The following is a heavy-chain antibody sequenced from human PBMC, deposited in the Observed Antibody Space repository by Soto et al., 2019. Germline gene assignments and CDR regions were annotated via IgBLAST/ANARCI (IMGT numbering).Heavy chain of an antibody. D-gene: IGHD2-15*01. J-gene: IGHJ5*02. Sequence: PSETLSLTCTVSGASMNTDSWWSWVRQPPGKGLEWIGEMHDSGSTNHNPSLKSRVTISVDKSKTQFSLKLSSVTAADTAVYYCARLNRRSSGGSSATGWFDPWGQGTLVT. CDR1: GASMNTDSW. V-gene: IGHV4-4*02. CDR3: ARLNRRSSGGSSATGWFDP. CDR2: MHDSGST.